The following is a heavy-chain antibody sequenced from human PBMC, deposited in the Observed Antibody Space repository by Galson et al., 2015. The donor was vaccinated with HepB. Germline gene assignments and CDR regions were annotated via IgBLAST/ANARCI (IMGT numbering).Heavy chain of an antibody. Sequence: SLRLSCAASGFTFSSYAMSWVRQAPGKGLEWVSAISGSGGSTYYADSVKGRFTISRDNSKNTLYLQMNSLRAEDTAVYYCAKVGSGGYGGTRRQLDYWGQGTLVTVSS. CDR2: ISGSGGST. D-gene: IGHD5-18*01. CDR3: AKVGSGGYGGTRRQLDY. V-gene: IGHV3-23*01. CDR1: GFTFSSYA. J-gene: IGHJ4*02.